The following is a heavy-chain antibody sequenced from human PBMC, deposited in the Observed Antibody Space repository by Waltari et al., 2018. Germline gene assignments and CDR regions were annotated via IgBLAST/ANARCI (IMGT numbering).Heavy chain of an antibody. CDR1: GFKFSSYG. CDR2: IWYDGSNT. Sequence: QVQVVESGGGAVQPGQSLRLSCVTSGFKFSSYGMHWVRQAPGKGLGGGAVIWYDGSNTNYRESVKGRFTISIDNVKNTVDLQMNNLRVEDTAVYYCARPAWNDPPYYYGMDVWGPGTTVSVSS. CDR3: ARPAWNDPPYYYGMDV. V-gene: IGHV3-33*01. D-gene: IGHD1-1*01. J-gene: IGHJ6*02.